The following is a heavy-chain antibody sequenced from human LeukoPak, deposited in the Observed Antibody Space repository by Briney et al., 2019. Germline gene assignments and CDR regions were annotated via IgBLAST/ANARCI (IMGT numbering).Heavy chain of an antibody. CDR2: INPSGGST. V-gene: IGHV1-46*03. Sequence: ASVKVSCKASGYTFTSYYMHWVRQAPGQGLEWMGIINPSGGSTSYAQKFQGRVTMTRDTSTSTVYMELNSLGSEDTAVYHCARGKSGVVVPENWFDPWGQGTLVTVSS. D-gene: IGHD2-2*01. CDR1: GYTFTSYY. J-gene: IGHJ5*02. CDR3: ARGKSGVVVPENWFDP.